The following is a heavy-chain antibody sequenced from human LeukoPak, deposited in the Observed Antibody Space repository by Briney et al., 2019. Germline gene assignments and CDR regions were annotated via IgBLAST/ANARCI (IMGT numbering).Heavy chain of an antibody. Sequence: GASVKVSCKASGYTFNSYGISWVRQAPGQGLEWMGWINPKSGGTNYAQKFPGRVTMTRDTSISTAYMELSSLRSDDTAIYYCARRVFSGWGYYFDYWGQGTLVTVSS. J-gene: IGHJ4*02. CDR2: INPKSGGT. V-gene: IGHV1-2*02. CDR3: ARRVFSGWGYYFDY. D-gene: IGHD6-19*01. CDR1: GYTFNSYG.